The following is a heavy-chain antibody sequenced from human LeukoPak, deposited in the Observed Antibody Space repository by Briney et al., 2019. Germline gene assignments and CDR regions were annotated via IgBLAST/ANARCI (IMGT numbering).Heavy chain of an antibody. D-gene: IGHD3-10*01. CDR2: INHSGST. CDR1: GGSLNDYY. CDR3: ASLHQLRGITVFGS. V-gene: IGHV4-34*01. Sequence: SETLSLTCAVFGGSLNDYYWSWVRQPPGKGLEWFCEINHSGSTNYKPSLKSRVTISIDTSRNQFSLQLSSVTAADTAVYFCASLHQLRGITVFGSWGQGTLVTVSS. J-gene: IGHJ4*02.